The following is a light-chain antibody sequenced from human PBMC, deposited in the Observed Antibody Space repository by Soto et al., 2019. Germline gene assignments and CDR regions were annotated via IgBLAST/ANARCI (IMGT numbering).Light chain of an antibody. CDR3: QQYNNWWT. Sequence: EIVMTQSPATLSLSPGERATLSCRASESVSTFLAWYQQKPGQAPRILIYEASSRATGIPARFSGSGSATEFTLTISSMKSEDFAVYYCQQYNNWWTFGQGTKVDIK. CDR1: ESVSTF. CDR2: EAS. V-gene: IGKV3D-15*01. J-gene: IGKJ1*01.